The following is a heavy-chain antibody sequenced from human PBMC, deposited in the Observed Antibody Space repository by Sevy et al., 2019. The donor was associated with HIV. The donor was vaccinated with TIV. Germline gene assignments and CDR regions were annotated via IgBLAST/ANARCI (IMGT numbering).Heavy chain of an antibody. D-gene: IGHD5-12*01. CDR3: AKTRYGGYSGADY. CDR1: GFTFSSYG. CDR2: IWYDGSNK. J-gene: IGHJ4*02. Sequence: GGSLRLSCAASGFTFSSYGMHWVRQAPGKGLEWVAVIWYDGSNKYYADSVKGRFTIPRDNSKNTLYLQMNSLRAEDTAVYYCAKTRYGGYSGADYWGQGTLVTVSS. V-gene: IGHV3-33*06.